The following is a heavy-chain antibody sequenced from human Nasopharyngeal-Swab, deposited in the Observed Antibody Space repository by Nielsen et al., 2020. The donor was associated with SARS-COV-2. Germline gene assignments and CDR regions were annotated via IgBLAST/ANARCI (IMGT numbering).Heavy chain of an antibody. CDR1: GGSISSGGYY. CDR2: IYYSGST. CDR3: ARTPLGPYYYMDV. Sequence: SETLSLTCTVSGGSISSGGYYWSWIRQHPGKGLEWIGYIYYSGSTYYNPSLKSRVTISVDTSKNQFSLKLSSVTAADTAVYYCARTPLGPYYYMDVWGKGTTVTVSS. J-gene: IGHJ6*03. D-gene: IGHD7-27*01. V-gene: IGHV4-31*03.